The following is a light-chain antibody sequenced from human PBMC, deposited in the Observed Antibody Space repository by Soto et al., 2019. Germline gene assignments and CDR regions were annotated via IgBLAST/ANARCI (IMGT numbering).Light chain of an antibody. CDR3: AAWDDGLNGWV. J-gene: IGLJ3*02. CDR1: RSSIGTNT. Sequence: QSVLTQPPSASGTPGQRVTISCSGSRSSIGTNTVNWYQQFPGTAPKVLIYSTNQRPSGVPDRFSGSKSGTSASLAISGLQSEDEADYYCAAWDDGLNGWVFGGGTKVTV. V-gene: IGLV1-44*01. CDR2: STN.